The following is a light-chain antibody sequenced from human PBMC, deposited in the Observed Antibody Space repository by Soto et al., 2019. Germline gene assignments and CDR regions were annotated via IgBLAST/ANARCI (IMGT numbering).Light chain of an antibody. Sequence: DIQMTQSPSTLSASVGDRVTITCRASQSISDSLAWYQQKPGKAPDLLISDVSSLERGVPSRFSGSGSGTEFTLTIRSLQPEDSATYYCLHDYSYPRTFGQGTKVDIK. CDR2: DVS. V-gene: IGKV1-5*01. CDR1: QSISDS. J-gene: IGKJ1*01. CDR3: LHDYSYPRT.